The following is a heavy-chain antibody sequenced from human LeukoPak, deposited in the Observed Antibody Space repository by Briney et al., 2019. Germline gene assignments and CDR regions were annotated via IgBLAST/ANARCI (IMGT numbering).Heavy chain of an antibody. CDR3: ARDYRSRITMVRGLDY. Sequence: HPGGSLRLSCAASGFTVSSYGMHWVRQAPGKGLEYVSAISSNGGSTYYANSVKGRFTISRDNSKNTLYLQMGSLRAEDMAVYYCARDYRSRITMVRGLDYWGQGTLVTVSS. D-gene: IGHD3-10*01. CDR2: ISSNGGST. V-gene: IGHV3-64*01. J-gene: IGHJ4*02. CDR1: GFTVSSYG.